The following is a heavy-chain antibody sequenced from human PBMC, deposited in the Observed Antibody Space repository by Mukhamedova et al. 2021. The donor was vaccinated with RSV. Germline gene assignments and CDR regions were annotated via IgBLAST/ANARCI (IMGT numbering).Heavy chain of an antibody. D-gene: IGHD5-18*01. CDR3: ASRAGLGYTYHFDY. CDR2: IYPGDSDT. J-gene: IGHJ4*02. Sequence: EYMGIIYPGDSDTIYSPSFEGQVTISVDKSINTAYLQWSSLKASDTAIHYCASRAGLGYTYHFDYWGQGTLVTVPS. V-gene: IGHV5-51*01.